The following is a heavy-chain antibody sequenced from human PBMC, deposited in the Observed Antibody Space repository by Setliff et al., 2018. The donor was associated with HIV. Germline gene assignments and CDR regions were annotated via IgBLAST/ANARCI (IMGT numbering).Heavy chain of an antibody. CDR2: ISSSSSYT. D-gene: IGHD3-22*01. Sequence: PGGSLRLSCAASGFTFSDYYMSWIRQAPGKGLEWVSYISSSSSYTNYADSVKGRFTSSRDNAKNSLYLQMNSLRAEDTAVYYCARASYSHDSSGWVTYWGQGTLGTVAS. CDR1: GFTFSDYY. V-gene: IGHV3-11*06. J-gene: IGHJ4*02. CDR3: ARASYSHDSSGWVTY.